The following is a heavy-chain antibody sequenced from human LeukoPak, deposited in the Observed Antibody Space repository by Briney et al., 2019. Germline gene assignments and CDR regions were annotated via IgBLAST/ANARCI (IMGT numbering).Heavy chain of an antibody. Sequence: GGSLRLSCAASGFTFSSYAMSWVRQTPGKGLEWVSAISGSGGSTYYADSVKDRFTISRDNSKNTLFLQMNSLRAEDTAPYYCAKSVAIYFYYGLDVWAKGPRSPSP. CDR2: ISGSGGST. CDR3: AKSVAIYFYYGLDV. J-gene: IGHJ6*02. D-gene: IGHD3-3*01. V-gene: IGHV3-23*01. CDR1: GFTFSSYA.